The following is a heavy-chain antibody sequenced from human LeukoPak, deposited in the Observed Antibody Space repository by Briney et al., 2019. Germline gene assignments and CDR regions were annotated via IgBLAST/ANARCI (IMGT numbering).Heavy chain of an antibody. CDR1: GGSISSYY. J-gene: IGHJ4*02. D-gene: IGHD1-26*01. CDR3: AKDGLVGATDWFDC. CDR2: IYYSGST. V-gene: IGHV4-59*01. Sequence: SETLSLTCTVSGGSISSYYWSWIRQPPGKGLEWIGYIYYSGSTNYNPSLKSRVTISVDTSKNQFSLKLSSVTAADTAVYYCAKDGLVGATDWFDCWGQGTLVTVSS.